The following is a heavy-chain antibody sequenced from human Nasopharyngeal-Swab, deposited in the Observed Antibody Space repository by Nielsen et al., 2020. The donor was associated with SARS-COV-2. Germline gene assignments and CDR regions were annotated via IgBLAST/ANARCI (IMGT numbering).Heavy chain of an antibody. V-gene: IGHV3-30*04. CDR2: ISYDGSNK. J-gene: IGHJ6*02. CDR3: ARALWGSYYYGMDV. CDR1: GFTFSSYA. D-gene: IGHD7-27*01. Sequence: GGSLRLSCAASGFTFSSYAMHRVRQAPGKGMEWVAVISYDGSNKYYADSVKGRFTISRDNSKNTLYLQMNSLRAEDTAVYYCARALWGSYYYGMDVWGQGTTVTVSS.